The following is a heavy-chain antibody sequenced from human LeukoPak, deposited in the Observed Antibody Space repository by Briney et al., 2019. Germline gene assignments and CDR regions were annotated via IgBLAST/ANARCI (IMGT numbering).Heavy chain of an antibody. Sequence: ASVKVSCKASGYTFTGYYMHWVRQAPGQGLEWMGWINPNSGGTNYAQKFQGRVTMTRDTSISTAYMELSRLRSDDTAVYYCANPLGDNWNLLDYWGQGTLVTVSS. V-gene: IGHV1-2*02. J-gene: IGHJ4*02. CDR2: INPNSGGT. CDR3: ANPLGDNWNLLDY. D-gene: IGHD1-7*01. CDR1: GYTFTGYY.